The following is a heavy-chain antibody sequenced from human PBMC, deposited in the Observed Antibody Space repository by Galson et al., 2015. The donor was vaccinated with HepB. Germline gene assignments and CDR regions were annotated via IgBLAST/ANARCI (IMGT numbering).Heavy chain of an antibody. D-gene: IGHD2/OR15-2a*01. CDR1: GGSISSGGYY. V-gene: IGHV4-31*03. J-gene: IGHJ4*02. CDR3: ARDRKGVFPDY. CDR2: IYYSGST. Sequence: TLSLTCTVSGGSISSGGYYWSWIRQHPGKGLEWIGYIYYSGSTYYNPSLKSRVTISVDTSKNQFSLKLSSVTAADTAVYYCARDRKGVFPDYWGQGTLVTVSS.